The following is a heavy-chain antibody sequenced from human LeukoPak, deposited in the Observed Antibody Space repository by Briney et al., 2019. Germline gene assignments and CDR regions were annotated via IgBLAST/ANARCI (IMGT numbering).Heavy chain of an antibody. CDR1: GFTFSSYW. Sequence: GGSLRLSCAASGFTFSSYWMSWVRQAPGKGLEWVANIKQDGSEKYYVDSVKGRFTISRDNAKNSLHPQMNSLRAEDTAVYYCARVGVVPAASGYFDYWGQGTLVTVSS. D-gene: IGHD2-2*01. CDR3: ARVGVVPAASGYFDY. CDR2: IKQDGSEK. V-gene: IGHV3-7*01. J-gene: IGHJ4*02.